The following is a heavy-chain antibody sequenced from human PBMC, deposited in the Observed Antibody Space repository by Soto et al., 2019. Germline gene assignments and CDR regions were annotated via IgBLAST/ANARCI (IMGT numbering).Heavy chain of an antibody. D-gene: IGHD3-10*01. CDR1: GFTFSSYW. J-gene: IGHJ6*02. CDR2: INSDGSST. Sequence: PGGSLRLSCAASGFTFSSYWMHWVRQAPGKGLVWVSRINSDGSSTSYADSVKGRFTISRDNAKNTLYLQMNSLRAEDTAVYYCASYGSGSFGMDVWGQGTTVTVSS. CDR3: ASYGSGSFGMDV. V-gene: IGHV3-74*01.